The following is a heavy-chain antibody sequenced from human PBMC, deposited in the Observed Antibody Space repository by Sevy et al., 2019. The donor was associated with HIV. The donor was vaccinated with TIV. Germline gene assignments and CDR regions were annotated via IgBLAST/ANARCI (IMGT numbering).Heavy chain of an antibody. V-gene: IGHV3-30*18. D-gene: IGHD6-6*01. CDR3: AKDFARYNGMDV. CDR2: ISYHGRDK. CDR1: GIIFTSSS. Sequence: GGYLRLSCVVSGIIFTSSSMHWVRQAPGKGLEWVAVISYHGRDKLYADSVKGRFTISRDNSTNILYLQMNGLRIEDTAVYYCAKDFARYNGMDVWGQGTMVTVSS. J-gene: IGHJ6*02.